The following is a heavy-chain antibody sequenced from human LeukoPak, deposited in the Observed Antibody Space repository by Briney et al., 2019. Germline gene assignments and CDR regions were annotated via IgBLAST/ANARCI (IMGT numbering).Heavy chain of an antibody. J-gene: IGHJ4*02. D-gene: IGHD1-26*01. CDR1: GGSISSGSYY. CDR2: IYYSGST. V-gene: IGHV4-39*01. CDR3: ARHGDYYAYYFDY. Sequence: PSETLSLTCNVSGGSISSGSYYWGWIRQPPGKGLEWIGTIYYSGSTYYNPSLKSRVTIPVDTSKNQFSLKLSSVIAADTAVYYCARHGDYYAYYFDYWGQGTLVTVSS.